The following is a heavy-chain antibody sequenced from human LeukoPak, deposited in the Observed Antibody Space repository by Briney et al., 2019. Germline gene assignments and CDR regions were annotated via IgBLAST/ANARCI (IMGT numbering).Heavy chain of an antibody. V-gene: IGHV3-21*01. CDR3: ARGGVTAIRSDAFDI. J-gene: IGHJ3*02. CDR1: GFSFSTYD. Sequence: PGGSLRLSCAASGFSFSTYDKNWVRQAPGKGLEWVSSLTTDSEYIYYANSVKGRFTVSRDNAKNSLFLEMNSLRAEDTAVYYCARGGVTAIRSDAFDIWGQGTMVTVSS. CDR2: LTTDSEYI. D-gene: IGHD2-21*02.